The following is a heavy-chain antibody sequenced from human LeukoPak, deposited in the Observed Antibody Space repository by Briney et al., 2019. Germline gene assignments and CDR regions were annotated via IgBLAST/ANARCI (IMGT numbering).Heavy chain of an antibody. V-gene: IGHV3-33*06. CDR2: IWYDGSNK. CDR3: AKGADCSGGSCYSAYWYFDL. J-gene: IGHJ2*01. CDR1: GFTFSSYG. Sequence: GGSLRLSCAASGFTFSSYGMHWVRQAPGKGLEWVAVIWYDGSNKYYADSVKGRFTISRDNSKNTLYLQMNSLRAEDTAVYYCAKGADCSGGSCYSAYWYFDLWGRGTLVTVSS. D-gene: IGHD2-15*01.